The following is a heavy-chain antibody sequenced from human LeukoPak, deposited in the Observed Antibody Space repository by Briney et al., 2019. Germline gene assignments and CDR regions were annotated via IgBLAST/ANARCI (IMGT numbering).Heavy chain of an antibody. Sequence: ASVKVSCKASGGTFSSYAIGWVRQAPGQGLEWMGRIIPIFGIANYAQKFQGRVTITADKSTSTAYMELSSLRSEDTAVYYCARHLKLVPAAVRYFAMDVWGQGTTVTVSS. V-gene: IGHV1-69*04. CDR2: IIPIFGIA. CDR3: ARHLKLVPAAVRYFAMDV. J-gene: IGHJ6*02. D-gene: IGHD2-2*02. CDR1: GGTFSSYA.